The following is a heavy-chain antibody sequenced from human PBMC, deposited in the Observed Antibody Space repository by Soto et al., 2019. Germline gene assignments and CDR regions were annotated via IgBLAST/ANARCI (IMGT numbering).Heavy chain of an antibody. D-gene: IGHD2-8*01. J-gene: IGHJ4*02. CDR3: AREEVLGL. CDR2: IKHDGSEK. V-gene: IGHV3-7*01. Sequence: GGSLRLSCAASGVSFSSYWMSWVRQAPGKGLEWVANIKHDGSEKYYMDSVKGRFTISRDNGKNSLFLQMNSLRAEDTAVYYCAREEVLGLWGQGTLVTVSS. CDR1: GVSFSSYW.